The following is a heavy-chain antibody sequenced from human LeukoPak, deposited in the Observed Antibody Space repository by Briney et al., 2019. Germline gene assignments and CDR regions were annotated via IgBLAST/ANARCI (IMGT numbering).Heavy chain of an antibody. CDR3: ATTTADNVGAFDI. V-gene: IGHV3-48*02. CDR1: GFTFSTYS. J-gene: IGHJ3*02. D-gene: IGHD1-1*01. CDR2: ISSSSSTI. Sequence: PGGSLRLSCAVSGFTFSTYSMNWVRQAPGKGLEWVSYISSSSSTIYYADSVKGRFTISRDNAKNALYLQMNGLRDEDTAVYYCATTTADNVGAFDIWGQGTMVTVSS.